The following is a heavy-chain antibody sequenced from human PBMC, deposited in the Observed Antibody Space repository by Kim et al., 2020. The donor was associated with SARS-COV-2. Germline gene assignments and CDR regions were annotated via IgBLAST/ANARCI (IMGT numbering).Heavy chain of an antibody. Sequence: YNPSLKSRVTISVDTSKNQFSLKLSSVTAADTAVYYCARDVVVAGDWFDPWGQGTLVTVSS. D-gene: IGHD2-2*01. CDR3: ARDVVVAGDWFDP. V-gene: IGHV4-30-2*05. J-gene: IGHJ5*02.